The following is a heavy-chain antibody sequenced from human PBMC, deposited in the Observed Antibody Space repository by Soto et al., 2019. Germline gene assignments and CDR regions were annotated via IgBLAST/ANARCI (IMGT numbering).Heavy chain of an antibody. CDR2: IYYSGST. J-gene: IGHJ6*03. CDR1: GGAVSSGGYY. V-gene: IGHV4-31*03. CDR3: ARGSGPSADMDV. Sequence: PSETRSRTCPVSGGAVSSGGYYWRWIRQRPGKGLEWIGYIYYSGSTYYNPSLKSRVTISVDTSKNQFSLKLSSVTAADTAVYYCARGSGPSADMDVWGKGTTVTVSS. D-gene: IGHD3-10*01.